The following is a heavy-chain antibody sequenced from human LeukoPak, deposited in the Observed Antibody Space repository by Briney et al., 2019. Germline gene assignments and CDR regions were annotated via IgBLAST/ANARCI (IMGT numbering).Heavy chain of an antibody. CDR1: GGSISSSSYY. Sequence: SETLSLTCTVSGGSISSSSYYWGWIRQPPGKGLEWIGSIYYSGSTYYNPSLKSRVTISVDTSKNQFSLKLSSVTAADTAVYYCARHAHYYDSSWELIDYWGQGTLVTVSS. CDR2: IYYSGST. D-gene: IGHD3-22*01. CDR3: ARHAHYYDSSWELIDY. V-gene: IGHV4-39*01. J-gene: IGHJ4*02.